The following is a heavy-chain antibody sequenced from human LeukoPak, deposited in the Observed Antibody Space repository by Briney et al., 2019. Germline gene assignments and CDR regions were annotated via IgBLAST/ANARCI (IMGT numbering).Heavy chain of an antibody. V-gene: IGHV1-18*01. CDR2: ISAYNGNT. Sequence: GASVRVSCKASGYTFTSYGISWVRQAPGQGLEWMGWISAYNGNTNYAQKLQGRVTMTTDTSTSTAYMELRSLRSDDTAVYYCARGPISYSNYYFDYWGQGTLVTVSS. J-gene: IGHJ4*02. CDR3: ARGPISYSNYYFDY. D-gene: IGHD4-11*01. CDR1: GYTFTSYG.